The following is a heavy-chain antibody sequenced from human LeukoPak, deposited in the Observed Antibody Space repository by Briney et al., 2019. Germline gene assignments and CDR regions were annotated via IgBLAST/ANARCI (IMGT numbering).Heavy chain of an antibody. V-gene: IGHV3-23*01. CDR2: ISGSGGST. J-gene: IGHJ4*02. CDR3: AKDDGYTVTLPFDY. D-gene: IGHD4-11*01. CDR1: GFTFSSYA. Sequence: GGSLRLSCAASGFTFSSYAMSWVRQAPGKGLEWVSAISGSGGSTYYADSVKGRFTISRDNSKNALYLQMNSLRAEDTAVYYCAKDDGYTVTLPFDYWGQGTLVTVSS.